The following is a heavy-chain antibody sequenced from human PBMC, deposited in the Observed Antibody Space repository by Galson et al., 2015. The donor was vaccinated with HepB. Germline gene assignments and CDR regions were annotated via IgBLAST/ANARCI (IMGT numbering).Heavy chain of an antibody. D-gene: IGHD3-3*01. Sequence: LRLSCAASGFTFSGSAMHWVRQASGKGLEWVGRIRSKANSYATAYAASVKGRFTISRDDSKNTAYLQMNSLKTEDTAVYYCTRTRPRIFGVVRYFDYWGQGTLVTVSS. V-gene: IGHV3-73*01. CDR1: GFTFSGSA. J-gene: IGHJ4*02. CDR2: IRSKANSYAT. CDR3: TRTRPRIFGVVRYFDY.